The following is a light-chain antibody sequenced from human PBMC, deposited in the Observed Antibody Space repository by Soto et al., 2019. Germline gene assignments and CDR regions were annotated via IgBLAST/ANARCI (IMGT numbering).Light chain of an antibody. J-gene: IGKJ5*01. CDR2: DAS. V-gene: IGKV3-11*01. CDR1: QTVSSNY. CDR3: QQRSNWPPIT. Sequence: EILLTQSPGTLSLSPVEGATLSCSSSQTVSSNYLAWYQKKPGQAPRLLIYDASNRATGIPPRFSGSGSGADFTLTISSLEPEDFAVYYCQQRSNWPPITCGKGTQREIK.